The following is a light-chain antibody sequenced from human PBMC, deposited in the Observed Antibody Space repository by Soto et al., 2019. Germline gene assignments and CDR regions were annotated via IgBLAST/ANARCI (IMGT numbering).Light chain of an antibody. CDR3: QQYNTYPLT. CDR1: QSFSSSN. V-gene: IGKV3-20*01. J-gene: IGKJ4*01. CDR2: SAS. Sequence: EVVLTQSPGTLSLSPGERATLSCRASQSFSSSNLAWYQHKPGQPPKLIVYSASRRATGIPDRFSGSGSGTDFTLTISRLEPEDFATYYCQQYNTYPLTFGGGTTVEIK.